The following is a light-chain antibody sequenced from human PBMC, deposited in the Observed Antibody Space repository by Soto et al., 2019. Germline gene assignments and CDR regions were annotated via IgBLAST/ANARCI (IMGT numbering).Light chain of an antibody. CDR1: QSVSSY. CDR3: QHFGGSLPVT. J-gene: IGKJ5*01. V-gene: IGKV3-11*01. Sequence: EIVLTQSPATLSLSPGERATVSCRASQSVSSYLAWYQQKPGQAPRLLIYDASNRATGIPARFSGSGSGTDFTLTISSLEPEDFAVYYCQHFGGSLPVTFGQGTRLEI. CDR2: DAS.